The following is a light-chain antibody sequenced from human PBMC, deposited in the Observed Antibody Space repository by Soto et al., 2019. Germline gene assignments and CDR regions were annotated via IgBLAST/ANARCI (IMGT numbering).Light chain of an antibody. CDR3: QQYGSSPLT. V-gene: IGKV3-20*01. CDR2: GAS. J-gene: IGKJ4*01. CDR1: QSVTSGY. Sequence: EIVLTQSPGTLSLSPGERATLSCRASQSVTSGYLAWYQQQPNQAPRLLIYGASSRATGIPDRFSGSGSGTDFTLTISRLEPEDFAVYYCQQYGSSPLTFGGGTKVDIK.